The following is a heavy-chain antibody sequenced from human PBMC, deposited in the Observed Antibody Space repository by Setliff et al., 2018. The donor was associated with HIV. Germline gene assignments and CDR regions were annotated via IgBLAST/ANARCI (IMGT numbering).Heavy chain of an antibody. CDR2: IYYSGTT. CDR3: ARGTYYYDTSGIFYGSHFDY. Sequence: SETLSLTCTVSGDSISSAGHYWSWIRQHPGKGLEWIGYIYYSGTTYYNPSLNSRLILSVDTSKNQFSVRLTSVTAADTAVYYCARGTYYYDTSGIFYGSHFDYWGQGTLVTVSS. CDR1: GDSISSAGHY. D-gene: IGHD3-22*01. J-gene: IGHJ4*02. V-gene: IGHV4-31*03.